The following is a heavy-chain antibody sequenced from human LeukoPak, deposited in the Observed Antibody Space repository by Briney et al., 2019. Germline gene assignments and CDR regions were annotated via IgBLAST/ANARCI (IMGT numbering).Heavy chain of an antibody. V-gene: IGHV4-4*02. J-gene: IGHJ4*02. D-gene: IGHD6-6*01. CDR1: GGSISSSNW. Sequence: SETLSLTCAVSGGSISSSNWWSWVRQPPGKGLEWIGEIYHSGSTNYNPSLKSRVTISVDKSKNQFSLKLSSVTAADTAVYYCAKVFSGSSLGDYWGQGTLVTVSS. CDR2: IYHSGST. CDR3: AKVFSGSSLGDY.